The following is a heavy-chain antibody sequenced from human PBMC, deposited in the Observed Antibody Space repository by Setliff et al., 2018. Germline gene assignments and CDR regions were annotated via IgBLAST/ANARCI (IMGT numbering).Heavy chain of an antibody. J-gene: IGHJ4*02. D-gene: IGHD2-21*02. CDR2: ISAYNGNA. Sequence: ASVKVSCKASGYTFTSYGISCVRQAPGQGLEWMGWISAYNGNANYAQKLQGRLTMTTDTSTGTAYMELRSLRSDDTTEYYCARSPPTVVVTAIQAIFDYWGQGTLVTVSS. V-gene: IGHV1-18*01. CDR1: GYTFTSYG. CDR3: ARSPPTVVVTAIQAIFDY.